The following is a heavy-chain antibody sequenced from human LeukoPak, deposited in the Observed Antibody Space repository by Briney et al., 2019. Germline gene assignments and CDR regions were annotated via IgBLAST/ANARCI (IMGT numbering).Heavy chain of an antibody. Sequence: PGGSLRLSCAASGFNFRGYGMHWVRQAPGKGPEWVSGIGSDGRTHYADSVKGRFTISRDNSKNTVYLQMNSLRVEDTARYYCAKDILGWTFDYWGPGTLVTVSS. J-gene: IGHJ4*02. CDR1: GFNFRGYG. CDR2: IGSDGRT. V-gene: IGHV3-23*01. D-gene: IGHD2-15*01. CDR3: AKDILGWTFDY.